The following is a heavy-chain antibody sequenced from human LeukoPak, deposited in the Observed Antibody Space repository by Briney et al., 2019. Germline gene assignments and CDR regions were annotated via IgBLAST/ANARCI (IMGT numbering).Heavy chain of an antibody. CDR3: AGGGEAGPTRLDFDY. D-gene: IGHD3-16*01. J-gene: IGHJ4*02. CDR2: INPNSGGT. Sequence: ASVKVSCKASGYTFTGYYMHWVRQAPGQGLEWMGWINPNSGGTNYAQKFQGRVTMTRDTSISTAYMELSRLRSDDTAVYYCAGGGEAGPTRLDFDYWGQGTLVTVSS. CDR1: GYTFTGYY. V-gene: IGHV1-2*02.